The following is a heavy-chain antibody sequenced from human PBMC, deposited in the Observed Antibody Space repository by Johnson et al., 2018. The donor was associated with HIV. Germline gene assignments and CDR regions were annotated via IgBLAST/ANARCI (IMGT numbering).Heavy chain of an antibody. CDR2: IYSGGNT. D-gene: IGHD3-16*01. J-gene: IGHJ3*02. V-gene: IGHV3-66*01. CDR1: GFTFSSNY. Sequence: VQLVESGGGVVQPGRSLRLSCAASGFTFSSNYMNWVRQAPVKGLEWVSVIYSGGNTYYADSVKGRFSISRDNSKNTLYVQMNSLGAGDTAGYYCAKGGRGHDAFDIWGQGTMVTVSS. CDR3: AKGGRGHDAFDI.